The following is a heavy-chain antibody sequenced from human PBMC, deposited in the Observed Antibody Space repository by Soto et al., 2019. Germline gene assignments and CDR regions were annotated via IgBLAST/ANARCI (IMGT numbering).Heavy chain of an antibody. CDR1: GGVLSSHT. CDR3: PTNSPTRGNDAFEV. Sequence: QVQLVQSGAEVKRPGSSVKVSCTPSGGVLSSHTVTWLRQAPGRGLEWMGRVIPLLDITNYSPTFQGSVTIAADTSTTTVYMELSSLRSEHTAIYYCPTNSPTRGNDAFEVWGQGTLLTVSS. D-gene: IGHD2-21*01. V-gene: IGHV1-69*02. J-gene: IGHJ3*01. CDR2: VIPLLDIT.